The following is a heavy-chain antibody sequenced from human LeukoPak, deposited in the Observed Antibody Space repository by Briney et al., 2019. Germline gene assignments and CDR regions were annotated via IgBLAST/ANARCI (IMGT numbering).Heavy chain of an antibody. D-gene: IGHD3-22*01. V-gene: IGHV4-38-2*02. CDR2: IYHSGST. J-gene: IGHJ3*02. CDR3: AREGDSSGFRAFDI. Sequence: SETLSLTCTVSGDSVSSYYWSWIRQPPGKGLEWIGSIYHSGSTYYNPSLKSRVTISVDTSKNQFSLKLSSVTAADTAVYYCAREGDSSGFRAFDIWGQGTMVTVSS. CDR1: GDSVSSYY.